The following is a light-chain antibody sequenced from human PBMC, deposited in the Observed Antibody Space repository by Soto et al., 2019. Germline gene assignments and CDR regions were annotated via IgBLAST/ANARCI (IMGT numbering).Light chain of an antibody. J-gene: IGKJ5*01. V-gene: IGKV1-39*01. CDR2: AAS. CDR3: QQSYSTLSIP. CDR1: ENIARH. Sequence: DIQMTQSPSSLSASVGDRITITCRASENIARHLNWYQQKPGKAPNLLIYAASNLQNGVPLRFRGGGSGTDFTLNISNLQPEDFATYYCQQSYSTLSIPFGQGTRLEIK.